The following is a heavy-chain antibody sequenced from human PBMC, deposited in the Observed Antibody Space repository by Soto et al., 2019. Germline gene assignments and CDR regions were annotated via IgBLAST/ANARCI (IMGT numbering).Heavy chain of an antibody. J-gene: IGHJ6*04. V-gene: IGHV3-23*01. CDR3: AKDRPTTSSSKMDV. CDR1: GFTFSNYV. D-gene: IGHD6-6*01. Sequence: PGGSLRLSCDTSGFTFSNYVMTWVRQAPGRGLEWVSSISGSGDGRSYADSVKGRFTISRDNSKNTLYLQMNSLRAEDTAVYYCAKDRPTTSSSKMDVWGKGTTVTVSS. CDR2: ISGSGDGR.